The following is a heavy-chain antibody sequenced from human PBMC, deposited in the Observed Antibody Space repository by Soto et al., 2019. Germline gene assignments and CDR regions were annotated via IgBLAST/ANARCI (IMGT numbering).Heavy chain of an antibody. V-gene: IGHV1-69*14. J-gene: IGHJ6*02. CDR2: IIPIFGTA. CDR3: ARHVPAAGYYYGMDV. D-gene: IGHD2-2*01. Sequence: QVQLVQSGAEVKKPGSSVKVSCKASGGTFSSYAISWVRQAPGQGLEWMGGIIPIFGTANYAQKFQGRVTSPADTCTSTAYMEVSSLRSEGTAVYYCARHVPAAGYYYGMDVWGQGTTVTVSS. CDR1: GGTFSSYA.